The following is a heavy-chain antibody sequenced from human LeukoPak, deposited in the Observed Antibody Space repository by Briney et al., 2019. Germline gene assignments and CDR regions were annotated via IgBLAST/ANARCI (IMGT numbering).Heavy chain of an antibody. D-gene: IGHD5-18*01. V-gene: IGHV1-2*02. CDR3: ARGGIQLWFLVDY. CDR1: GYTFTGYF. J-gene: IGHJ4*02. CDR2: INPNSGGT. Sequence: ASVKVSCKASGYTFTGYFMHWVRQAPGQGLEWMGWINPNSGGTDYAQKFQGRVTMTRGTSISTAYMELSRLRSDDTAVYYCARGGIQLWFLVDYWGQGTLVTVSS.